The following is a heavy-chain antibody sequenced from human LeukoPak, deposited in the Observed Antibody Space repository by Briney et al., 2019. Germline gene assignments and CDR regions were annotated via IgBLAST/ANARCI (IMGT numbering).Heavy chain of an antibody. V-gene: IGHV3-74*01. CDR3: ARDFLGRGN. CDR1: GFTFTTYW. CDR2: ISTDGSST. D-gene: IGHD2/OR15-2a*01. J-gene: IGHJ4*02. Sequence: GGSLRLSCAASGFTFTTYWMHWVRHAPGKGLVWVSRISTDGSSTSYADSVKGRFTISRDNAKNMLYLQMNSLRAEDTAVYYCARDFLGRGNWGQGTLVTVSP.